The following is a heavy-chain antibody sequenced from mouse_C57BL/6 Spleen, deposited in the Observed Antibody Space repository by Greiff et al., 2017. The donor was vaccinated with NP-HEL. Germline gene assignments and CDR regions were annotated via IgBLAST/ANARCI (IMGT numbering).Heavy chain of an antibody. Sequence: QVTLKESGPGILQSSQTLSLSCSFSGFSLSTSGMGVSWISPPSGKGLEWLAHIYWDDDKRSNPLLKSRPTISKDTSSNQVFHKITSVDTADTAPYSCARRGYGYFDYWGQGTTLTVSS. CDR2: IYWDDDK. CDR3: ARRGYGYFDY. D-gene: IGHD1-1*02. V-gene: IGHV8-12*01. J-gene: IGHJ2*01. CDR1: GFSLSTSGMG.